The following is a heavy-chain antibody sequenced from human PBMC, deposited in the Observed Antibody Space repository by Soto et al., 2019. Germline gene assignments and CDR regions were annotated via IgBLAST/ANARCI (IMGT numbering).Heavy chain of an antibody. J-gene: IGHJ1*01. CDR2: IYYSGST. Sequence: PSETLSLTCTVSGGSISSGDYYLICIRQPPGKGLEWIGYIYYSGSTYYNPSLKSRVTISVDTSKNQFSLKLSSVTAADTAVYYCAGDCLPWGYFQHWGQGTLVTVSS. CDR3: AGDCLPWGYFQH. CDR1: GGSISSGDYY. D-gene: IGHD7-27*01. V-gene: IGHV4-30-4*01.